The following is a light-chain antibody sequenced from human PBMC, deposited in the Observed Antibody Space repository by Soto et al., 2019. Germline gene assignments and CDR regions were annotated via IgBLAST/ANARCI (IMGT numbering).Light chain of an antibody. CDR2: EVS. Sequence: QSVLTQPASVSGSPGQSITISCTGTSTDIGVFNYVSWYQQHPGKAPNLIIYEVSSRPAVVSNRFSGSKSGNTAFLTISGLQSEDGGDYDCSSYIRSSLYVFGIGTKVTVL. J-gene: IGLJ1*01. CDR3: SSYIRSSLYV. V-gene: IGLV2-14*01. CDR1: STDIGVFNY.